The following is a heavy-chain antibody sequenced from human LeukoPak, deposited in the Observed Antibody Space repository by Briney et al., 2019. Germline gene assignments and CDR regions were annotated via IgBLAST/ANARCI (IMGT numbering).Heavy chain of an antibody. V-gene: IGHV4-61*02. CDR2: FYTSGST. CDR1: GGSISSGSYY. CDR3: ARGLAAAATPFDY. J-gene: IGHJ4*02. Sequence: PSETLSPTCTVSGGSISSGSYYWSWIRQPAGKGLEWIGRFYTSGSTDYNPSLKSRVTISIDTSKNQFSLKLSSVTAADTAVYYCARGLAAAATPFDYWGQGTLVTVSS. D-gene: IGHD6-13*01.